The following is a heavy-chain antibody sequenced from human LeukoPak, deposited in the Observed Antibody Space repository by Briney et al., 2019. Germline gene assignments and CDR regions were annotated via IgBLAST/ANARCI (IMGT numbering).Heavy chain of an antibody. CDR2: INHSGST. Sequence: SETLSLTCAVYGGSFSGYYWSWIRQPPGKGLEWIGEINHSGSTNYNPSLKSRVTISVDTSKNQFSLKLSSVTAADTAVYYCARVSVAAAADSDYWGQGTLVTVSS. D-gene: IGHD6-13*01. V-gene: IGHV4-34*01. J-gene: IGHJ4*02. CDR3: ARVSVAAAADSDY. CDR1: GGSFSGYY.